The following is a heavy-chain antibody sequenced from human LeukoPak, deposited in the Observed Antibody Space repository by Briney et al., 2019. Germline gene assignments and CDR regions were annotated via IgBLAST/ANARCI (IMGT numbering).Heavy chain of an antibody. Sequence: ASVKVSCTASGYTFTSYGISWVRQTPGQGLEWMGWISAYNGNTNYAQKLQGRVTMTTDTSTSTAYMELRSLRFDDTAVYYCARVYNLLPRNCGGDCYFDYWGQGTLVTVSS. CDR1: GYTFTSYG. J-gene: IGHJ4*02. V-gene: IGHV1-18*01. D-gene: IGHD2-21*02. CDR2: ISAYNGNT. CDR3: ARVYNLLPRNCGGDCYFDY.